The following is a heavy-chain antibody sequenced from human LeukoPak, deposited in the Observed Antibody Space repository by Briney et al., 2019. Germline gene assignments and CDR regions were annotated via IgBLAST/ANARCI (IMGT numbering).Heavy chain of an antibody. CDR3: ARAPVDTAMVFDY. Sequence: SETLSLTCTVSGGSISSSSYYWSWIRQPAGKGLEWIGRIYTSGSTNYNPSLKSRVTISVDTSKNQFSLKLSSVTAADTAVYYCARAPVDTAMVFDYWGQGTLVTVSS. J-gene: IGHJ4*02. D-gene: IGHD5-18*01. CDR1: GGSISSSSYY. CDR2: IYTSGST. V-gene: IGHV4-61*02.